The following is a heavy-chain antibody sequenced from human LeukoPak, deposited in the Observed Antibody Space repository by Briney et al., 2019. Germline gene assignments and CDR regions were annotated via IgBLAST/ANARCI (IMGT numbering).Heavy chain of an antibody. Sequence: SETLFLTCTVSGGSISSSSFYWGWFRQSPGKGLEWIGSIHYSGSTYYNPSLKSRVTVSVDTSKNQFSLKLSSVTAADTAMYYCARDLVNYDILTGYYSRNWYFDLWGRGTLVTVSS. D-gene: IGHD3-9*01. CDR3: ARDLVNYDILTGYYSRNWYFDL. V-gene: IGHV4-39*07. CDR1: GGSISSSSFY. J-gene: IGHJ2*01. CDR2: IHYSGST.